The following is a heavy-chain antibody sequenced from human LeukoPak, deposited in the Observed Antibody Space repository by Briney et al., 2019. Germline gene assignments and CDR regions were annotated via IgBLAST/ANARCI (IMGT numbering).Heavy chain of an antibody. V-gene: IGHV1-8*01. CDR2: TNPNSGNT. Sequence: ASVKVSCKASGYTFTSYDINWVRQATGQGLEWMGWTNPNSGNTGYAQKFQGRVTMTRNTSISTAYMELSSLRSEDTAVYYCARVPRITMVRGPRHYYYYMDVWGEGTTVTVSS. CDR1: GYTFTSYD. D-gene: IGHD3-10*01. CDR3: ARVPRITMVRGPRHYYYYMDV. J-gene: IGHJ6*03.